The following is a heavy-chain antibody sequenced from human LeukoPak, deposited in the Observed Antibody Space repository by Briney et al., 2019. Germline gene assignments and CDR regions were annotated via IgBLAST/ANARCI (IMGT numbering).Heavy chain of an antibody. CDR3: ARHMTTGGIDAFDI. D-gene: IGHD4-11*01. Sequence: SETLSLTCTVSGGSISSSSYWTWIRQPPGKGLEWIGHIHYRGSTNYNLSLKSRVTILVDTSKNQLSLKLNSVTAADTAVYYCARHMTTGGIDAFDIWGQGTMATVSS. CDR1: GGSISSSSY. V-gene: IGHV4-59*08. J-gene: IGHJ3*02. CDR2: IHYRGST.